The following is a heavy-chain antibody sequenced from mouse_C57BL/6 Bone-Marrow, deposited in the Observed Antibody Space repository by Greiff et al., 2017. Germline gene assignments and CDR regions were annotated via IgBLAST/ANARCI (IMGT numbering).Heavy chain of an antibody. Sequence: EVQLQQSGPELVKPGASVKISCKASGYSFTDYNMNWVKQSDGKSLEWNGVINPNYGTTSYNQKFKGKATLTVDQSSSTAYMQLNSLTSEDSAVYYCARWDSSGSYYAMDYWGQGTSVTVSS. CDR2: INPNYGTT. D-gene: IGHD3-2*02. J-gene: IGHJ4*01. V-gene: IGHV1-39*01. CDR3: ARWDSSGSYYAMDY. CDR1: GYSFTDYN.